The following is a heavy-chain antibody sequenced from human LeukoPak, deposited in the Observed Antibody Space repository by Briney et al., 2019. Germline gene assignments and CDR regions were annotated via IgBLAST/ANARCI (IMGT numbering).Heavy chain of an antibody. V-gene: IGHV4-59*04. D-gene: IGHD6-25*01. CDR3: ARNPTGYPNWFDA. CDR1: GGYISGFS. J-gene: IGHJ5*02. Sequence: SETLSLTCTLSGGYISGFSWAWVRQSPGKDLEWIATLHSNGNTYSNPSLESRVTMSVDTSKNQFSLNLRSVTATDTAVYYCARNPTGYPNWFDAWGQGTLVTVSS. CDR2: LHSNGNT.